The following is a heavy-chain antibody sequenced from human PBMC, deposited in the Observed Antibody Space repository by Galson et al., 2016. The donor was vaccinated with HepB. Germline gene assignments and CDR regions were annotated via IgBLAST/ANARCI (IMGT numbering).Heavy chain of an antibody. D-gene: IGHD2-15*01. CDR2: INYGGKT. CDR1: GGSINSGGYY. Sequence: TLSLTCTVSGGSINSGGYYWVWIRQPPGKGLEWIGSINYGGKTYYTSSLKSRVTISVDTSKNQFSLRLSSVTAADTAVYYCAGLVEAAANWFDRWGQGTLVTVSS. V-gene: IGHV4-39*01. CDR3: AGLVEAAANWFDR. J-gene: IGHJ5*02.